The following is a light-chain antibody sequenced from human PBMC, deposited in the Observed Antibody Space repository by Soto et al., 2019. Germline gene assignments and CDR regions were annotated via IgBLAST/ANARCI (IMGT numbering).Light chain of an antibody. CDR3: QQRSNWWT. CDR2: GAS. CDR1: QTVTSDY. J-gene: IGKJ1*01. V-gene: IGKV3D-20*02. Sequence: EIVLTQSPGTLSLSPGERATLSCRASQTVTSDYLAWYQQKPGQAPRLLIYGASDRATGIPDRFSASGSGTDFTLTSSSLEPEDFAVYYCQQRSNWWTFGQGTKVDIK.